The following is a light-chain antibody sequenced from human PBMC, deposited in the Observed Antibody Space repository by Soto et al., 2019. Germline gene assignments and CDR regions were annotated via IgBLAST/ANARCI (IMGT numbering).Light chain of an antibody. CDR1: QRISSW. CDR2: KTS. V-gene: IGKV1-5*03. Sequence: DIQMTQSPSTLSASVGDRVTITCRASQRISSWLAWYQQKPGKAPNLLIYKTSSLESGVPSRFSGSGSGTEFTLTVNSLQPDDFATYYCQRYDSYPLTFGGGTKVDIK. J-gene: IGKJ4*01. CDR3: QRYDSYPLT.